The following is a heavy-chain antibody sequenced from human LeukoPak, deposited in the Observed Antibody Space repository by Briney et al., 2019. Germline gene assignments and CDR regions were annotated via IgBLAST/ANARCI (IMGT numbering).Heavy chain of an antibody. D-gene: IGHD1-26*01. CDR2: IYSGGST. V-gene: IGHV3-66*02. J-gene: IGHJ4*02. CDR3: ARDPSGSYSGY. Sequence: PGGSLRLSCAASGFTVSSNYMSWVRQAPGKGLEWVSVIYSGGSTYYADSVKGRFTISRDNSKNTLYLQMNSLRAEDTAVYYCARDPSGSYSGYWGQGTLVTVSS. CDR1: GFTVSSNY.